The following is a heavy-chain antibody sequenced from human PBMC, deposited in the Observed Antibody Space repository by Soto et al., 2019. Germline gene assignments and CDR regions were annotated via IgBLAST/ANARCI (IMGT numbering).Heavy chain of an antibody. CDR1: GYTFTSYA. V-gene: IGHV1-3*01. CDR2: INAGNGNT. Sequence: GASVKVSCKASGYTFTSYAMHWVRQAPGQRLEWMGWINAGNGNTKYSQKFQGRVTITRDTSASTAYMELSSLRSEDTAVHYCARDDNSNYYYYYMDVWGKGTTVTVSS. J-gene: IGHJ6*03. CDR3: ARDDNSNYYYYYMDV. D-gene: IGHD1-20*01.